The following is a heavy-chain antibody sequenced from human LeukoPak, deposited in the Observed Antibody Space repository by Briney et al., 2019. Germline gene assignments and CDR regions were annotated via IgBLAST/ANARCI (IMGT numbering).Heavy chain of an antibody. CDR3: ARDQGGSSWYPGYYYYGMDV. CDR1: GFTFSSYA. CDR2: ISYDGSNK. J-gene: IGHJ6*02. Sequence: PGGSLRLSCAASGFTFSSYAMHWVRPAPGKGLEWVAVISYDGSNKYYADSVKGRFTISRDNSKNTLYLQMNSLRAEDTAVYYCARDQGGSSWYPGYYYYGMDVWGQGTTVTVSS. D-gene: IGHD6-13*01. V-gene: IGHV3-30-3*01.